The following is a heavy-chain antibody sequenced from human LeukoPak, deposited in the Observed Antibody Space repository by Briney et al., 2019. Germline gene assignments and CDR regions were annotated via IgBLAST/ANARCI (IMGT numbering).Heavy chain of an antibody. Sequence: PGGSLRLSCAASGFTFNNYAMGWVRQAPGKGLEWVSAIGISGTAYYPDSVKGRFTISRDSSKNTVYLQMNSLRAEDTAVYYCAKHGPSGTDYFDYWGQGTLVTVSS. CDR2: IGISGTA. V-gene: IGHV3-23*01. D-gene: IGHD3/OR15-3a*01. CDR1: GFTFNNYA. CDR3: AKHGPSGTDYFDY. J-gene: IGHJ4*02.